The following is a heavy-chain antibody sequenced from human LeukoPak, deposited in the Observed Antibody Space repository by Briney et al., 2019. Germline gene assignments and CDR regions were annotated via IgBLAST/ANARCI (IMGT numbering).Heavy chain of an antibody. D-gene: IGHD5-12*01. CDR3: ARGDVDIVATSNLDY. Sequence: SQTLSLTCAISEDSVSSNSAAWNWIRQSPSRGLEWLGRTYYRSKWYNDYAVSVKSRITINPDTSKNQFSLQLNSVTPEDTAVYYCARGDVDIVATSNLDYWGQGTLVTVSS. CDR1: EDSVSSNSAA. J-gene: IGHJ4*02. V-gene: IGHV6-1*01. CDR2: TYYRSKWYN.